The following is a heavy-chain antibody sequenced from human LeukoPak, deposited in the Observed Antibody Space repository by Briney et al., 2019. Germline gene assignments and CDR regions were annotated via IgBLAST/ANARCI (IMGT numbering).Heavy chain of an antibody. D-gene: IGHD3-10*01. J-gene: IGHJ4*02. CDR2: ISYDGSNK. V-gene: IGHV3-30-3*01. CDR1: GFTFSSYA. Sequence: PGRSLRLSCAASGFTFSSYAMPWVRQAPGKGLEWVAVISYDGSNKYYADSVKGRFTISRDNSKNTLYLQMNSLRAEDTAVYYCARSPRGAPGYFDYWGQGTLVTVSS. CDR3: ARSPRGAPGYFDY.